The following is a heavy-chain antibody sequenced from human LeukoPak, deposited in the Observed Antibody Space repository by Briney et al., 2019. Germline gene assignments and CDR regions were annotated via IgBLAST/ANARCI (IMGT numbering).Heavy chain of an antibody. V-gene: IGHV1-69*13. D-gene: IGHD3-16*01. CDR2: IIPIFGTA. Sequence: SVKVSCKASGGTFSSYAISWVRQAPGQGLEWMGGIIPIFGTANYAQKFQGRVTITADESTSTAYMELSSLRSEDTAVYYCARDGAAIPRGMTRDYYYYMDVWGKGTTVTVSS. J-gene: IGHJ6*03. CDR1: GGTFSSYA. CDR3: ARDGAAIPRGMTRDYYYYMDV.